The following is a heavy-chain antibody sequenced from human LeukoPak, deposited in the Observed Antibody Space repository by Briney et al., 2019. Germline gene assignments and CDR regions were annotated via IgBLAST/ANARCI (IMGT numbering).Heavy chain of an antibody. D-gene: IGHD3-16*01. CDR2: IRSDATNK. J-gene: IGHJ4*02. CDR3: ARDGDRGPIGY. CDR1: GFTFSSYG. V-gene: IGHV3-30*02. Sequence: GGSLRLSCAASGFTFSSYGMHWVRQAPGKGLEWVAFIRSDATNKYYGDSVNGRFTIFRDNPKNTLYLQMNRLRAEDTAVYYCARDGDRGPIGYWGQGILVTVSS.